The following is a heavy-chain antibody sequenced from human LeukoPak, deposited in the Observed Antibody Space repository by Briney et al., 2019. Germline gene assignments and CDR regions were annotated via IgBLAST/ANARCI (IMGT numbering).Heavy chain of an antibody. D-gene: IGHD5-18*01. CDR1: GGSISSSSYY. CDR3: VRGYSYGYPYYYYYMDV. J-gene: IGHJ6*03. Sequence: PSETLSLTCTVSGGSISSSSYYWGWTRQPPGKGLEWIGSIYYSGSTYYNPSLKRRVTISVDTSKNQFSLKLSSVTAADTAVYYCVRGYSYGYPYYYYYMDVWGKGTTVTVSS. CDR2: IYYSGST. V-gene: IGHV4-39*07.